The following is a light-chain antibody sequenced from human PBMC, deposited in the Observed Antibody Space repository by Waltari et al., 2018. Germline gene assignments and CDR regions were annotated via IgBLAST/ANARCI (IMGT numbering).Light chain of an antibody. Sequence: DIQMTQSPSSLSASVGDRVTITCQASPGISNYLNWYQQKPGKAPKLLIYAASTLQSGVPSRFSGSGSGTDFTLTISSLQPEDFATYFCQQGYRTLTFGGGTKVEMK. J-gene: IGKJ4*01. V-gene: IGKV1-39*01. CDR3: QQGYRTLT. CDR1: PGISNY. CDR2: AAS.